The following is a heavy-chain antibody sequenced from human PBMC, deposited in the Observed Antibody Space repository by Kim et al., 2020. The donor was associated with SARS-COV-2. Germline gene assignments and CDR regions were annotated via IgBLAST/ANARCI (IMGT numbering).Heavy chain of an antibody. J-gene: IGHJ6*02. CDR2: INDISSAT. V-gene: IGHV3-48*03. D-gene: IGHD2-15*01. CDR1: GFSFRSYE. CDR3: ARGDATFNFYYGIDV. Sequence: GGSLRLSCAASGFSFRSYEMNWVRQAPGKGLDWVAYINDISSATHYADSVRGRFTISRDDAKDSLFLQMNSLRAEDTAVYYCARGDATFNFYYGIDVWGQGTTVTVSS.